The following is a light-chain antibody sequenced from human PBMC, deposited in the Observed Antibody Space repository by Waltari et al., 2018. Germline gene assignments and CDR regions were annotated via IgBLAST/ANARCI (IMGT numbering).Light chain of an antibody. V-gene: IGKV2-28*01. CDR2: LVS. Sequence: DIVMTQSPLSLSVTPGEPASISCRSSQSLLHSSGNTFLDWYLQKPGLSPQLLIYLVSNRASGVPDRFSGSGSGTDFTLKISRVEAEDVGVYFCMQARQTPWTFGQGTKVEIK. J-gene: IGKJ1*01. CDR1: QSLLHSSGNTF. CDR3: MQARQTPWT.